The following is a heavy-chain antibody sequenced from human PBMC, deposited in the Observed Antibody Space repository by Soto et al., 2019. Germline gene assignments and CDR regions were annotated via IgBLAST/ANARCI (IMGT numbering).Heavy chain of an antibody. J-gene: IGHJ3*02. CDR2: INAGNGNT. CDR3: ARVNGGRDDAFAI. CDR1: GYTFTSYA. Sequence: ASVKVSCKASGYTFTSYAMHWVRQAPGQRLEWMGWINAGNGNTKYSQKFQDRVTITRDTSASTAYMELSSLRSEDTAVYYCARVNGGRDDAFAIWGQGTMVTVSS. D-gene: IGHD1-1*01. V-gene: IGHV1-3*01.